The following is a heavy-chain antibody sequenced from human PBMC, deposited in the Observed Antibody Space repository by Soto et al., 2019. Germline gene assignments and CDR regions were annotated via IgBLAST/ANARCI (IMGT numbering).Heavy chain of an antibody. Sequence: GGSLRLSCAASGFTFDDYAMHWVRQAPGKGLEWVSGISWNSGSIGYADSVKGRFTISRDNAKNSLYLQMNSLRAEDTALYYCAKGVVATILAFDIWGQGTMVTVSS. V-gene: IGHV3-9*01. CDR3: AKGVVATILAFDI. D-gene: IGHD5-12*01. CDR2: ISWNSGSI. CDR1: GFTFDDYA. J-gene: IGHJ3*02.